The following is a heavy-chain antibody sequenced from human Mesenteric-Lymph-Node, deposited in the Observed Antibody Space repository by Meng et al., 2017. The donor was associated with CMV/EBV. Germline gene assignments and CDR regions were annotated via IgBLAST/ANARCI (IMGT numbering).Heavy chain of an antibody. CDR1: GFTFDDYT. V-gene: IGHV3-43*01. Sequence: GFTFDDYTMHWVRQAPGKGLEWVSLISWDGGSTYYADSVKGRFTISRDNNKNSLYLQMNSLRTEDTALYYCAKDGGIAVTGTGDFDYWGQGTLVTVSS. D-gene: IGHD6-19*01. CDR3: AKDGGIAVTGTGDFDY. CDR2: ISWDGGST. J-gene: IGHJ4*02.